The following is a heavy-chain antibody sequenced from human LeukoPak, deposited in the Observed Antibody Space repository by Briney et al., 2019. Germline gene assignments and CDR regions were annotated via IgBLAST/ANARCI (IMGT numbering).Heavy chain of an antibody. Sequence: ASVKVSCKASGGTFSSYAISWVRQAPGQGLEWMGRIIPIFGTANYAQKFQGRVTITADESTSTAYMELSSLRSEDTAVYYCARDPPPYSSGWPNWFDPWGQGTLVTVSS. D-gene: IGHD6-19*01. CDR1: GGTFSSYA. J-gene: IGHJ5*02. V-gene: IGHV1-69*13. CDR3: ARDPPPYSSGWPNWFDP. CDR2: IIPIFGTA.